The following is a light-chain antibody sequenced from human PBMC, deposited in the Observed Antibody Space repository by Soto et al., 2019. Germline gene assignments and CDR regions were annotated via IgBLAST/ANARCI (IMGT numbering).Light chain of an antibody. CDR1: QSVTNRY. V-gene: IGKV3-15*01. CDR3: QQDNDWPLT. CDR2: GAF. Sequence: VLTQSPDPLSFSPGEGATLSCRASQSVTNRYLAWYQHKPGQAPSLLIYGAFTRATGIPARFSGTGSGTEFTLTISSLQSEDFALYYCQQDNDWPLTFGQGTRLEIK. J-gene: IGKJ5*01.